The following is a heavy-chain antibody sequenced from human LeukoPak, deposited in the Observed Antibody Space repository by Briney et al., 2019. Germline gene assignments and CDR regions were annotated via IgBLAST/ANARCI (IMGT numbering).Heavy chain of an antibody. Sequence: GGSLRLSCAASGFTFNNYNMNWVRQAPGKGLEWVSFISFSTTTIYYADSVKGRFTISRDNAKNSLYLQMNGLRAEDTAVYYCARGVKSAIGKWNYVWFDPWGPGTLVTVSS. V-gene: IGHV3-48*01. CDR1: GFTFNNYN. J-gene: IGHJ5*02. CDR3: ARGVKSAIGKWNYVWFDP. CDR2: ISFSTTTI. D-gene: IGHD1-7*01.